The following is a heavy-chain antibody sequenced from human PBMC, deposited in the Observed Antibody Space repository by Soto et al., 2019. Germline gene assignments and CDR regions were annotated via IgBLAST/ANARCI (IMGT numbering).Heavy chain of an antibody. CDR2: IIPIFGTA. D-gene: IGHD3-22*01. CDR3: ARDPTPVKYYYDSSGYYP. V-gene: IGHV1-69*06. Sequence: SVKVSCKASGGTFSSYAISRVRQAPGQGLEWMGGIIPIFGTANYAQKFQGRVTITADKSTSTAYMELSSLRSEDTAVYYCARDPTPVKYYYDSSGYYPWGQGTLVTVSS. CDR1: GGTFSSYA. J-gene: IGHJ4*02.